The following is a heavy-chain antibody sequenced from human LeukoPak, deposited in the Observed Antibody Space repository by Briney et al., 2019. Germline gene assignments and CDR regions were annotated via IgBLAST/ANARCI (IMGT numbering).Heavy chain of an antibody. V-gene: IGHV3-11*01. J-gene: IGHJ4*02. CDR2: ISSSGSTI. CDR3: AREAGDFWSGYYPKYYFDY. D-gene: IGHD3-3*01. Sequence: GGSLRLSCAASGFTFSDYYMSWIRQAPGKGLEWVSYISSSGSTIYYADSVKGRFTISRDNAKNSLYLQMNSLRAEDTAVYYCAREAGDFWSGYYPKYYFDYWGQGTLVTVSS. CDR1: GFTFSDYY.